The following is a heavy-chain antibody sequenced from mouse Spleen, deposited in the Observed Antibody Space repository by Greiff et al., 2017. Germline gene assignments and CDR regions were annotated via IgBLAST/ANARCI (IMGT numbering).Heavy chain of an antibody. CDR3: ASDPYYYDGRPFAY. D-gene: IGHD1-1*01. CDR1: GYTFTSYW. Sequence: QVQLQQPGTELVKPGASVKLSCKASGYTFTSYWMHWVKQRPGQGLEWIGNINPSNGGTNYNEKFKSKATLTVDKSSSTAYMQLSSLTYEDSAVYYCASDPYYYDGRPFAYWGQGTLVIVSA. CDR2: INPSNGGT. J-gene: IGHJ3*01. V-gene: IGHV1-53*01.